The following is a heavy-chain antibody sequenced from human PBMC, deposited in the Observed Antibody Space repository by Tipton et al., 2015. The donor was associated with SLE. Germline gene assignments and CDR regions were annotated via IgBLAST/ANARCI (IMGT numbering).Heavy chain of an antibody. CDR3: ARSDYDFWSGANWFDP. D-gene: IGHD3-3*01. Sequence: GLVKPSETLSLTCDVYGGSFSGYYWSWIRQPPGKGLEWIGEINHSGSTNYNPSLKSRVTISVDTSKNQFSLKLSSVTAADTAVYYCARSDYDFWSGANWFDPWGQGTLVTVSS. CDR2: INHSGST. J-gene: IGHJ5*02. CDR1: GGSFSGYY. V-gene: IGHV4-34*01.